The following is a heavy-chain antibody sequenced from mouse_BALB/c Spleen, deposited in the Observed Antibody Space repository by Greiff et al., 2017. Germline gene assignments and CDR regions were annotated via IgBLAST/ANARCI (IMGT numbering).Heavy chain of an antibody. Sequence: EVKVEESGGGLVKPGGSLKLSCAASGFTFSSYAMSWVRQTPEKRLEWVASISSGGSTYYPDSVKGRFTISRDNARNILYLQMSSLRSEDTAMYYCARVPYDYGGFDYWGQGTTLTVSS. CDR3: ARVPYDYGGFDY. J-gene: IGHJ2*01. V-gene: IGHV5-6-5*01. CDR2: ISSGGST. D-gene: IGHD2-4*01. CDR1: GFTFSSYA.